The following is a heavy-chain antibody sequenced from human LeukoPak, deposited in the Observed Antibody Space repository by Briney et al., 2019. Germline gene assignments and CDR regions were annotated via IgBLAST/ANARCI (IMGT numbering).Heavy chain of an antibody. Sequence: GGSLRLSCAASGFTFSSYAMSWVRQAPGKGLEWVSAISGSGGSTYYADSVKGRFTISRDNSKNTLYVQMNSLRAEDTAVYYCAKDRXIAXNXXXFDYWGQGTXVTVSS. CDR1: GFTFSSYA. J-gene: IGHJ4*02. CDR3: AKDRXIAXNXXXFDY. CDR2: ISGSGGST. V-gene: IGHV3-23*01. D-gene: IGHD6-13*01.